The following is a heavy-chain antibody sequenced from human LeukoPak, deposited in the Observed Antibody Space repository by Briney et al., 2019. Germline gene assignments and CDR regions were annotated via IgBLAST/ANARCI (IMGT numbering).Heavy chain of an antibody. CDR2: INPNSGDT. Sequence: ASVKVSCKTSGYTFTGFYIHWVRQAPGQGLEWMGWINPNSGDTRYAQKFQGRVTMTRDTSISTAYMEPSRLTSDDTAVYYCARAYYDDSGRRTWDYWGQGTLVTVSS. J-gene: IGHJ4*02. CDR3: ARAYYDDSGRRTWDY. D-gene: IGHD3-22*01. CDR1: GYTFTGFY. V-gene: IGHV1-2*02.